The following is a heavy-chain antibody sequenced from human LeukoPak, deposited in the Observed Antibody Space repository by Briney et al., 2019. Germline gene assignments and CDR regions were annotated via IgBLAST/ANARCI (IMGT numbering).Heavy chain of an antibody. CDR2: ISSSSSYI. Sequence: PGGSLRLSCATSGFSFSSYAMSWVRQAPGKGLEWVSSISSSSSYIYYADSVKGRFTISRDNAKNSLYLQMNSLRAEDTAVYYCAREWGLGYWGQGTLVTVSS. CDR3: AREWGLGY. D-gene: IGHD1-26*01. CDR1: GFSFSSYA. J-gene: IGHJ4*02. V-gene: IGHV3-21*01.